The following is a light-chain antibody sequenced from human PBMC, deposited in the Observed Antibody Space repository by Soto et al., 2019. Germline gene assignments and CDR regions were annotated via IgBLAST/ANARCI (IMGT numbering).Light chain of an antibody. J-gene: IGKJ2*01. CDR2: KAS. Sequence: DIQMTQSPSTLSASVGDRVTITCRASQSISSWLAWYQQKPGKAPKLLIYKASSLESGVPSRFSGSGSGTEFTLTISSLQSEDFATYFCQQYLSYPYTFGQGTKLEI. CDR1: QSISSW. V-gene: IGKV1-5*03. CDR3: QQYLSYPYT.